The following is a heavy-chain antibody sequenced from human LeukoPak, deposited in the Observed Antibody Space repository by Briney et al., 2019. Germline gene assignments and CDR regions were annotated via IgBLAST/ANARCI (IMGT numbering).Heavy chain of an antibody. CDR2: INWNGGST. CDR3: AREVPGDYGDYEGYYYYMDV. CDR1: GFTFDDYG. D-gene: IGHD4-17*01. J-gene: IGHJ6*03. Sequence: GGSLRHSCAASGFTFDDYGMSWVRQAPGKGLEWVSGINWNGGSTGYADSVKGRFTISRDNAKNSLYLQTNSLRAEDTALYYCAREVPGDYGDYEGYYYYMDVWGKGTTVTVSS. V-gene: IGHV3-20*04.